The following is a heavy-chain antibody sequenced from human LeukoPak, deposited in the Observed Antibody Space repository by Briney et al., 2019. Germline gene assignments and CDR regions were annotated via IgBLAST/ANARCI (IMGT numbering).Heavy chain of an antibody. Sequence: SETLSLTCTVSGGSISSSSYYWGWIRQPPGKGLEWIGQIYHSGGANYNPSLRSRVTISIDTSKNQLSLRLSSVTAADTAVNYCARHGSYCFDSWGQGTLVTVSS. CDR3: ARHGSYCFDS. D-gene: IGHD3-10*01. CDR2: IYHSGGA. J-gene: IGHJ4*02. CDR1: GGSISSSSYY. V-gene: IGHV4-39*01.